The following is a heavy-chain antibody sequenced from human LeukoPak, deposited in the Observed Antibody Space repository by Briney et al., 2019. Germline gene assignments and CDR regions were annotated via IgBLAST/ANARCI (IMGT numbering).Heavy chain of an antibody. D-gene: IGHD3-16*01. CDR1: GFTLSSYA. J-gene: IGHJ3*02. V-gene: IGHV3-30*03. Sequence: GGSLRLSCAASGFTLSSYAMSWVRQAPGKGLEWVAVISYDGSNKYYVDSVKGRFTISRDNSKNMLHLQMNSLRAEDTAVYYCMSWGVPTIWGQGTMVTVSS. CDR3: MSWGVPTI. CDR2: ISYDGSNK.